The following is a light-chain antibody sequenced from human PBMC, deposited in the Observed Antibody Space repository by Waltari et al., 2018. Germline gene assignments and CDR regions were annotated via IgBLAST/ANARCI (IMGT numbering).Light chain of an antibody. V-gene: IGLV3-1*01. CDR1: GLEEKY. J-gene: IGLJ1*01. CDR3: QAWDSGVAGV. Sequence: SYDLTQSPSVSVYPGQTASITCAGDGLEEKYVCGYQRKPGQSSVLVVYKDVRRPSEFPERISGSNPVNTATRTSSGTRPMDDADYYCQAWDSGVAGVFGTGTRVTVL. CDR2: KDV.